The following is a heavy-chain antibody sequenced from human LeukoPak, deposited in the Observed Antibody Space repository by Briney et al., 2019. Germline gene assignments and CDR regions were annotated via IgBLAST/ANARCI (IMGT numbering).Heavy chain of an antibody. Sequence: GGSLRLSCAASGFTFSSYAMNWVRQAPGKGLEWVSTISASGGSTYYFVKGRFTISRDDSKNTLYLQMNSLRAEDTAVYYCAKGYCSSTNCKESFFDYWGQGTLVTVSS. CDR1: GFTFSSYA. CDR2: ISASGGST. J-gene: IGHJ4*02. CDR3: AKGYCSSTNCKESFFDY. V-gene: IGHV3-23*01. D-gene: IGHD2-2*01.